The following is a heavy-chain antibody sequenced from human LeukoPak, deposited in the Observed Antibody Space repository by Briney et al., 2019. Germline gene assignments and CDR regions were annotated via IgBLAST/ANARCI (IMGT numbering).Heavy chain of an antibody. CDR2: MNPNSGNT. CDR3: ARVAGNCGGDCYRLVY. J-gene: IGHJ4*02. CDR1: GYTFTTYD. V-gene: IGHV1-8*01. Sequence: ASVKVSCKASGYTFTTYDINWVRQATGQGLEWMAWMNPNSGNTGYARKFQGRVTMTRNTSISTAYMELSSLRSEDTAVYYCARVAGNCGGDCYRLVYWGQGTLVTVSS. D-gene: IGHD2-21*01.